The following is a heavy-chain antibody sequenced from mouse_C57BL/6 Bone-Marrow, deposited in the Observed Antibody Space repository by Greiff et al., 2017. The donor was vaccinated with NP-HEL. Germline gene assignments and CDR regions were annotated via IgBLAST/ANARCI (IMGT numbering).Heavy chain of an antibody. Sequence: EVKLVESEGGLVQPGSSMKLSCTASGFTFSDYYMAWVRQVPEKGLEWVANINYDGSSTYYLDSLKSRFIISSDNAKNILYLQMSSLKSEDTATYYCARDSLYYYGSSYEGFYFDYWGQGTTLTVSS. V-gene: IGHV5-16*01. CDR1: GFTFSDYY. D-gene: IGHD1-1*01. CDR2: INYDGSST. CDR3: ARDSLYYYGSSYEGFYFDY. J-gene: IGHJ2*01.